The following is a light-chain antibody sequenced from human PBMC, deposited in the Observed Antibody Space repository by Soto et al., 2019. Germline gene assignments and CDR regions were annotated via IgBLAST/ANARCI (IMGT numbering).Light chain of an antibody. CDR2: YNN. CDR1: SSNIGSNT. V-gene: IGLV1-44*01. J-gene: IGLJ2*01. CDR3: AAWDDSLNGHVV. Sequence: QSVLTQPPSASGTPGQRVTISCSGSSSNIGSNTVNWYQQLPGAAPKLLIYYNNQRPSGVPDRFSGSKSGTSAFLAISGLQSEDEADYYCAAWDDSLNGHVVFGGGTKLTVL.